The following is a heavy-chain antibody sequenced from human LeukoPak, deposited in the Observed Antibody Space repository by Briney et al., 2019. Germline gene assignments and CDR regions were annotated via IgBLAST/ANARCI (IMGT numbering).Heavy chain of an antibody. Sequence: PGGSLRLSCAASGFTFSSYAMHWVRQAPGKGLEWVAVISYDGSNKYYADSVKGRFTISRDNSKNTLYLQMNSLRAEDTAVYYCARDGGYYDSSGYYHTWGQGTLVTVSS. CDR2: ISYDGSNK. D-gene: IGHD3-22*01. CDR1: GFTFSSYA. CDR3: ARDGGYYDSSGYYHT. V-gene: IGHV3-30*04. J-gene: IGHJ5*02.